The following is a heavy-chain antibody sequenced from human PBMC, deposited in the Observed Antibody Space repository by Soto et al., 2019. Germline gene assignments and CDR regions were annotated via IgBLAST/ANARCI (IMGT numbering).Heavy chain of an antibody. CDR1: GYTFTRYT. CDR3: SRGIAKGQLDP. J-gene: IGHJ5*02. V-gene: IGHV1-3*01. D-gene: IGHD2-15*01. Sequence: QVQLVQSGAEVKKPGASVKISCKASGYTFTRYTMTWVRQAPGQRLERMGWINPYNGNTKSSQKFQDRVIINRDTSASTAYVELSSLSSGDTAEYYCSRGIAKGQLDPWSQGTLVTVSS. CDR2: INPYNGNT.